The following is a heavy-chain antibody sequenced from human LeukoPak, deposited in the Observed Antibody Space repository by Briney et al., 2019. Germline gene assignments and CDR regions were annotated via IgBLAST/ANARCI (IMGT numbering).Heavy chain of an antibody. Sequence: GATVKVSCKASGGTFSSYAISWVRQAPGQGLEWMGWISAYNGNTNYAQKLQGRVTMTTDTSTSTAYMELRSLRSDDTAVYYCALDYGDYYCGYWGQGTLVTVSS. CDR3: ALDYGDYYCGY. CDR2: ISAYNGNT. V-gene: IGHV1-18*01. J-gene: IGHJ4*02. D-gene: IGHD4-17*01. CDR1: GGTFSSYA.